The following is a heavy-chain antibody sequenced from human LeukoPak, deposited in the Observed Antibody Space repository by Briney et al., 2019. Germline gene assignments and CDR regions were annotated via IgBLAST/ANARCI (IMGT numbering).Heavy chain of an antibody. CDR1: GYTFTSYD. CDR2: INPNSGGT. J-gene: IGHJ4*02. V-gene: IGHV1-2*02. Sequence: ASVKVSCKASGYTFTSYDINLVRQAPGQGLEWMGWINPNSGGTNYAQKFQGRVTMTRDTSISTAYMELSRLRSDDTAVYYCARSDTVTTADYWGQGTLVTVSS. CDR3: ARSDTVTTADY. D-gene: IGHD4-17*01.